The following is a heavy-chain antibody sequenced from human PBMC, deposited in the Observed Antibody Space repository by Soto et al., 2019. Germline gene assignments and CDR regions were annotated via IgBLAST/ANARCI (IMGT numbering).Heavy chain of an antibody. CDR1: GFTFRSFT. Sequence: PGGSLSLSCAASGFTFRSFTMNWVLQAPGKGLEWVSTISSNSAYIYYTDALRGRFTISRDNAKNSLHLQMNSLRAEDTAVYYCTRDASRDSSARGWFDPWGPGTLVTVSS. CDR3: TRDASRDSSARGWFDP. CDR2: ISSNSAYI. V-gene: IGHV3-21*01. J-gene: IGHJ5*02. D-gene: IGHD6-13*01.